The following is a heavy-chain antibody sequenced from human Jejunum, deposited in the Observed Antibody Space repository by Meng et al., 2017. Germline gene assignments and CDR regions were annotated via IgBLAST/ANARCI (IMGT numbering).Heavy chain of an antibody. CDR3: ARDSGKASFDY. J-gene: IGHJ4*02. D-gene: IGHD3-10*01. CDR2: IKSDGSNI. V-gene: IGHV3-74*01. Sequence: EGRLVESGGGLASPGGSLRLSCAASGFTFNNYWMFWVRQGPGKGLVWVSRIKSDGSNIGYADSVQGRFTISRDNAKNTLYLQMNSLRAEDTAVYYCARDSGKASFDYWGQGTLVTVSS. CDR1: GFTFNNYW.